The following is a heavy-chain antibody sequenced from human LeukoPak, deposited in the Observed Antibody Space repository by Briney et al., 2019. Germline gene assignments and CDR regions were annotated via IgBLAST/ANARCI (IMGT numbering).Heavy chain of an antibody. J-gene: IGHJ4*02. V-gene: IGHV4-59*08. CDR3: ARLNIGSGWFFDY. CDR1: GGPISYFY. Sequence: SETLSLTCTVSGGPISYFYWGCIRQPPGKGLEWVGYIYHGGITNYNPSLESRVSMSADTSKNQFSLRLNSVTAADTAVYYCARLNIGSGWFFDYWGQGTLVTVSS. D-gene: IGHD6-19*01. CDR2: IYHGGIT.